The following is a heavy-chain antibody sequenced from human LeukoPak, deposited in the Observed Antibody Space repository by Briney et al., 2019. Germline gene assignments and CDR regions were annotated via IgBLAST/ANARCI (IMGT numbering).Heavy chain of an antibody. CDR2: ISGSGGST. J-gene: IGHJ5*02. Sequence: GGSLRLSCAASGFTFSSYAMSWVRQAPGKGLEWVSAISGSGGSTYYADSVKGRFTISRDNSKNTLYLQMNSLRAEDTAVYYCAREKGNTAMVSINWFDPWGQGTLVTVSS. CDR3: AREKGNTAMVSINWFDP. V-gene: IGHV3-23*01. CDR1: GFTFSSYA. D-gene: IGHD5-18*01.